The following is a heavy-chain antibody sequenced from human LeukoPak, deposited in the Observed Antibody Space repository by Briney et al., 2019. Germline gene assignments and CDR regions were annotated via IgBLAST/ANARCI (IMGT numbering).Heavy chain of an antibody. CDR3: ARGGLISLANTRLGAFDI. V-gene: IGHV6-1*01. Sequence: SPTLSLTFAISGDSVSMNTAGWNWIRQSPSRGLEWLASTYYRSKWSIYFAPSVRHLTTFKPDTTNNQSSLQINSETPEDTAVYYCARGGLISLANTRLGAFDIWGQGTMVCVSS. D-gene: IGHD1-1*01. CDR1: GDSVSMNTAG. CDR2: TYYRSKWSI. J-gene: IGHJ3*02.